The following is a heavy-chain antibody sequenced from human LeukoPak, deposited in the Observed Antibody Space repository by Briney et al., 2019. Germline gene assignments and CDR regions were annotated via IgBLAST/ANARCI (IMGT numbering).Heavy chain of an antibody. CDR3: ARASAGPFPLDY. D-gene: IGHD6-13*01. V-gene: IGHV3-33*08. J-gene: IGHJ4*02. Sequence: GGSLRLSCAASGFTFSSYAMHWVRQAPGKGLEWVAVIWYDGSNKYFADSVKGRFTISRDNSKNTMFLQMSSLRAEDTAAYYCARASAGPFPLDYWGQGTLVTVSS. CDR1: GFTFSSYA. CDR2: IWYDGSNK.